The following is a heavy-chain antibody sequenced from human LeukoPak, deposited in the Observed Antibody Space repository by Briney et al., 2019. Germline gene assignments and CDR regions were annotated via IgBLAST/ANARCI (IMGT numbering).Heavy chain of an antibody. V-gene: IGHV4-39*07. CDR3: ARNFSSGWFDY. CDR1: GGSISSSNYY. Sequence: SETLSLTCTVSGGSISSSNYYWGWIRQPPGKGLEWIGSIYYSGSTSYNPSLKSRVTISVDTSRNQFSLKLSSVTAADTAVYYCARNFSSGWFDYWGQGTLVTVSS. D-gene: IGHD6-19*01. J-gene: IGHJ4*02. CDR2: IYYSGST.